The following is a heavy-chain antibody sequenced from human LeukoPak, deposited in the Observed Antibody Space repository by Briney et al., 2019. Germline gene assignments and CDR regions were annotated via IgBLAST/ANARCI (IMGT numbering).Heavy chain of an antibody. V-gene: IGHV4-30-2*01. Sequence: PSETLSLTCTVSGGSISSGGYYWNWIRQPPGKGLEWIGYIYHSGSTYYNPSLKSRVTISVDRSKNQFSLKLSSVTAADTAVYYCARPEITFGGVIASWGQGTLVTVSS. CDR2: IYHSGST. J-gene: IGHJ5*02. CDR1: GGSISSGGYY. CDR3: ARPEITFGGVIAS. D-gene: IGHD3-16*02.